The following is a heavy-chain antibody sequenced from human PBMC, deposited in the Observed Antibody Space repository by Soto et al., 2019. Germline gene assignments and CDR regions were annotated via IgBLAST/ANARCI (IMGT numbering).Heavy chain of an antibody. CDR1: GFTFSSYG. J-gene: IGHJ6*02. CDR2: ISYDGGNK. Sequence: PGGSLRLSCAASGFTFSSYGMHWVRQAPGKGLEWVAVISYDGGNKYYADSVKGRFTISRDNSKNTLYLQMNSLRAEDTAVYYCAKDPAVYYGMDVWGQGTTVTVSS. V-gene: IGHV3-30*18. CDR3: AKDPAVYYGMDV.